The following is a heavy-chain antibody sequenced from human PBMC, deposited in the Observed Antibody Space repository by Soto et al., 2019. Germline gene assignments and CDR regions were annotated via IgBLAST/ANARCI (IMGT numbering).Heavy chain of an antibody. CDR1: GFTLSGYA. Sequence: EVQLAESGGGLAQPGGSLRLSCAASGFTLSGYAMDWVRQAPGKGLEYVSGISSNGVGTYYANSVQGRFTISRDNSKNPVYRQMGSLRPEDMAVYYCARRARPDFYYMDVWGKGTTVTVSS. CDR2: ISSNGVGT. V-gene: IGHV3-64*01. J-gene: IGHJ6*03. D-gene: IGHD6-6*01. CDR3: ARRARPDFYYMDV.